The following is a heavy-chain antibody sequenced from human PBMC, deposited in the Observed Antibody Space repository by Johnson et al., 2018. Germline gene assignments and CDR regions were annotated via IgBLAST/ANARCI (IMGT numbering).Heavy chain of an antibody. V-gene: IGHV3-23*04. Sequence: VQLVESGGGVVQPGRSLRLSCAASGFTFGSYAMSWVRQAPGKGLEWVSAISGSGGSTYYADSVKGRFTISRDNSKNTLYLQMNSLRAGDTAVYYCAKEKRGSMLMDAFDIWGQGTMVTVSS. CDR2: ISGSGGST. CDR1: GFTFGSYA. D-gene: IGHD3-16*01. J-gene: IGHJ3*02. CDR3: AKEKRGSMLMDAFDI.